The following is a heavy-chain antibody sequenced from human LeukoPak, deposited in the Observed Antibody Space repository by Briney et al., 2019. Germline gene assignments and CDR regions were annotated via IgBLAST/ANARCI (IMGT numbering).Heavy chain of an antibody. V-gene: IGHV3-23*01. D-gene: IGHD3-3*01. CDR3: AKGPRVFGVVLGLDWYFDL. CDR1: GFTFSSYA. J-gene: IGHJ2*01. CDR2: ISPRSDSA. Sequence: GGSLRLSCVASGFTFSSYAMNWVRQAPGKGLEWVSVISPRSDSAFYADSLRGRFTISRDNSKNTLFLQMSSLRAEDTAVYYCAKGPRVFGVVLGLDWYFDLWGRGTLVTVSS.